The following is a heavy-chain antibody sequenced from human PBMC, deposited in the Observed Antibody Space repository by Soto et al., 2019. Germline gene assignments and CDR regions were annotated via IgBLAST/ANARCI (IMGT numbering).Heavy chain of an antibody. CDR1: GGTFSSYT. CDR3: ARRTGGDAFDI. J-gene: IGHJ3*02. D-gene: IGHD1-1*01. Sequence: QVQLVQSGAEVKKPGSSVKVSCKASGGTFSSYTISWVRQAPGQGLEWLGRIIPILGIANYAQKFQGRVTITADKATSTAYMELSSLRSEDTALYYCARRTGGDAFDIWGQGTMVTVSS. CDR2: IIPILGIA. V-gene: IGHV1-69*02.